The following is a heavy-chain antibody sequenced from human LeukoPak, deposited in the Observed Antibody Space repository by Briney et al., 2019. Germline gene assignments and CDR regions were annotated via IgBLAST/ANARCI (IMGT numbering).Heavy chain of an antibody. J-gene: IGHJ6*02. CDR2: IGTAGDT. CDR1: GFTFSSYD. Sequence: GGSLRLSRAASGFTFSSYDMHWVRQATGKGLEWVSAIGTAGDTYYPGSVKGRFTISRENAKNSLFLQMDSLRAEDTAVYYCARDQKGVRGVYYYYYGMDVWGQGTTVTVSS. D-gene: IGHD3-10*01. CDR3: ARDQKGVRGVYYYYYGMDV. V-gene: IGHV3-13*01.